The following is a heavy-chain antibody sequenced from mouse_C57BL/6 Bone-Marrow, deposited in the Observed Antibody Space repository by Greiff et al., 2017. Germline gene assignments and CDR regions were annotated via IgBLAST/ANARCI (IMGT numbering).Heavy chain of an antibody. CDR1: GFTFSSYG. Sequence: DVHLVESGGDLVKPGGSLKLSCAASGFTFSSYGMSWVRQTPDKRLEWVATISSGGSYTYYPDSVKGRFTISRDNAKNTLYLQMSSLKSEDTAMYYCARYDYDADYWGQGTTLTVSS. J-gene: IGHJ2*01. V-gene: IGHV5-6*01. CDR2: ISSGGSYT. CDR3: ARYDYDADY. D-gene: IGHD2-4*01.